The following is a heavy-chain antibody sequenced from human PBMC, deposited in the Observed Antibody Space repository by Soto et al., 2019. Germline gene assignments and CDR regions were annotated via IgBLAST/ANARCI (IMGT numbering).Heavy chain of an antibody. D-gene: IGHD2-15*01. V-gene: IGHV1-3*05. CDR2: INAGNGNT. CDR3: ASSYCSGGSCYDYYYGMDV. CDR1: GYTFTSYA. Sequence: QAQLVQSGAEEKKPGASVKVSCKASGYTFTSYAMHWVRQAPGQRLEWMGWINAGNGNTKYSQKFQGRVTITRDTSASTAYMELSSLRSEDTAVYYCASSYCSGGSCYDYYYGMDVWGQGTTVTVSS. J-gene: IGHJ6*02.